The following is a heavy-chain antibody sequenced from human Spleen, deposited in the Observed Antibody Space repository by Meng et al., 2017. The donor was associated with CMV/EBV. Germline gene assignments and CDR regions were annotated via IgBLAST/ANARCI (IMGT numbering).Heavy chain of an antibody. Sequence: ASVKVSCKAFGYTFTSYGISWVRQAPGQGLEWMGWISGYNGNTNYAQKLQGRVTMSTHTSTSTAYMELRSLRSDDTAVYYCARWEYSSSYGMDVWGQGTTVTVSS. CDR1: GYTFTSYG. J-gene: IGHJ6*02. V-gene: IGHV1-18*01. D-gene: IGHD6-6*01. CDR3: ARWEYSSSYGMDV. CDR2: ISGYNGNT.